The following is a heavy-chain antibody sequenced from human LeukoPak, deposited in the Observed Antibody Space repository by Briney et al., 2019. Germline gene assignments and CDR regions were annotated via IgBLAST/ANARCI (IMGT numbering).Heavy chain of an antibody. CDR3: ARDPYYYDSSGSFDY. D-gene: IGHD3-22*01. J-gene: IGHJ4*02. V-gene: IGHV1-46*01. CDR2: INPSGGST. Sequence: ASVTVSCKASGYTFTGYYMHWVRQAPGQGLEWMGLINPSGGSTSYAQKFQGGVTMTRDTSTSTVYMELSSLRPEDTAVYYCARDPYYYDSSGSFDYWGQGTLVTVSS. CDR1: GYTFTGYY.